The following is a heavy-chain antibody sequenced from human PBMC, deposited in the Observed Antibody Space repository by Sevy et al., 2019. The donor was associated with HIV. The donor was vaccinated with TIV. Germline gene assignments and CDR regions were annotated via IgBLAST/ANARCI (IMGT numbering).Heavy chain of an antibody. CDR2: ISSSSSYI. CDR3: ARYADSSSRNDAFDI. D-gene: IGHD6-6*01. V-gene: IGHV3-21*01. Sequence: GESLKISCAASGFTCSSYSMNWVRQAPGKGLEWVSSISSSSSYIYYADSVKGRFTISRDNAKNSLYLQMNSLRAEDTAVYYCARYADSSSRNDAFDIWGQGTMVTVSS. CDR1: GFTCSSYS. J-gene: IGHJ3*02.